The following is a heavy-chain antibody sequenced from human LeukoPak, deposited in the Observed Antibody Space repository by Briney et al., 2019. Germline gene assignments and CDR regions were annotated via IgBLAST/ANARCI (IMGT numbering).Heavy chain of an antibody. Sequence: ASVKVSCKTSEYTFTGYYMHWVRQAPGQGLEWMGWMNPNSGNTGYAQKFQGRVTMTRDTSISTAYMELSRLRPDDTAVYYCARLNSNCSGGSCYFYYFDYWGQGTLVTVSS. J-gene: IGHJ4*02. CDR1: EYTFTGYY. CDR2: MNPNSGNT. D-gene: IGHD2-15*01. V-gene: IGHV1-2*02. CDR3: ARLNSNCSGGSCYFYYFDY.